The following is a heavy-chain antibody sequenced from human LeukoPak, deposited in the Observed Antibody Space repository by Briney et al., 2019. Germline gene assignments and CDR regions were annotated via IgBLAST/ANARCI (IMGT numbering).Heavy chain of an antibody. CDR3: ARGRGSYYDTTGGLDY. J-gene: IGHJ4*02. Sequence: PGGSLRLSCAAPGFTVSSKYMTSVRQAPGKGLEWVSVIYSGGSTFYADSVRGRFTISRDSSKNTVYLQMSSLRAEDTAVYYCARGRGSYYDTTGGLDYWGQGTLVTVSS. CDR1: GFTVSSKY. D-gene: IGHD3-22*01. CDR2: IYSGGST. V-gene: IGHV3-53*01.